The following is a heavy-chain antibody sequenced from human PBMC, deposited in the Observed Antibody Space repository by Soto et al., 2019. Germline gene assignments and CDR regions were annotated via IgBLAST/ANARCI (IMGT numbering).Heavy chain of an antibody. CDR1: GDSISNYY. J-gene: IGHJ5*02. CDR3: ARGVPAAGTDWFDP. Sequence: PSETLSLTCTVSGDSISNYYWSWIRQSAEKRLEWIGRVSSTGSSSYNPSPKSRVTISVDTSKNQVSLNLTSVTAADSAVYYCARGVPAAGTDWFDPWGQGTLVTVSS. V-gene: IGHV4-4*07. CDR2: VSSTGSS. D-gene: IGHD6-13*01.